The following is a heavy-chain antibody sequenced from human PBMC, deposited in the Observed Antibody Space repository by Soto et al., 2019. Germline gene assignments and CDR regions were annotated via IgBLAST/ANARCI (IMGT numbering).Heavy chain of an antibody. V-gene: IGHV4-61*01. CDR2: IYYSGST. CDR3: ARETAAGYYYGMDV. J-gene: IGHJ6*02. Sequence: PSETLSLTCTVSGGSVSSGSYYWSWIRQPPGKGLEWIGYIYYSGSTNYNPSLKSRVTISVDTSKNQFSLKLSSVTAADTAVYYCARETAAGYYYGMDVWGQGTTVT. CDR1: GGSVSSGSYY. D-gene: IGHD6-25*01.